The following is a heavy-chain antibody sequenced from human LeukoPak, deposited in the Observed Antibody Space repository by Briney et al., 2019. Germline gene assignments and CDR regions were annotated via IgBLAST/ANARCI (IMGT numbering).Heavy chain of an antibody. V-gene: IGHV4-34*01. CDR2: INHSGST. CDR1: GGSFSGYY. Sequence: PSETLSLTCAVYGGSFSGYYWSWIRQPPGKGLEWIGEINHSGSTNYNPSLKSRVTISVDTSKNQFSLKLSSVTAADTAVYYCACYDSSGYWYFDYWGQGTLVTVSS. CDR3: ACYDSSGYWYFDY. D-gene: IGHD3-22*01. J-gene: IGHJ4*02.